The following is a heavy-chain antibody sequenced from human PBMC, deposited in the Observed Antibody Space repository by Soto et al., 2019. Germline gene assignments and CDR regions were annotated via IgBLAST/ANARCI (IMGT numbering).Heavy chain of an antibody. J-gene: IGHJ5*02. CDR1: GFSFTDSY. CDR3: TTDRGYDFWSGYFKFDP. D-gene: IGHD3-3*01. CDR2: IESKTDGGTT. V-gene: IGHV3-15*04. Sequence: GGSLRLSCAASGFSFTDSYMTWFRQAPVKGLEWVGRIESKTDGGTTDYAAPVKGRFTISRDDSKNTLYLQMNSLKTEDTAVYYCTTDRGYDFWSGYFKFDPWGQGTLVTVSS.